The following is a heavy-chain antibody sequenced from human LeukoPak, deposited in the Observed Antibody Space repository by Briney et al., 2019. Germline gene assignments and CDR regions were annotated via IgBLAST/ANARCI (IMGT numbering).Heavy chain of an antibody. V-gene: IGHV3-23*01. CDR3: AKGNWRYFDY. D-gene: IGHD1-1*01. Sequence: PGGSLRLSCSASGFIFSSYAMHWVRQAPGKGLEWVSAISGSGGSTYYADSVKGRFTTSRDNSKNTLYLQMNSLGADDTAVYYCAKGNWRYFDYWGLGTLVTVSS. J-gene: IGHJ4*02. CDR2: ISGSGGST. CDR1: GFIFSSYA.